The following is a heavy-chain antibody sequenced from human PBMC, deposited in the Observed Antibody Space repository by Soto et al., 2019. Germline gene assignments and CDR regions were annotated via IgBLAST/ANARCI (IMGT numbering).Heavy chain of an antibody. Sequence: QAPLEQSGAEVKKPGSSVTVSCKSSGGTFSSYRISWVRQAPGQGLEWRGGIMPIFATPKYAQKFQGRVTISADESTSTAFMELRSLTSADTGVYYCAREVSSSRFDSWGQGSMVTVSS. CDR3: AREVSSSRFDS. CDR2: IMPIFATP. CDR1: GGTFSSYR. J-gene: IGHJ4*02. V-gene: IGHV1-69*01. D-gene: IGHD2-2*01.